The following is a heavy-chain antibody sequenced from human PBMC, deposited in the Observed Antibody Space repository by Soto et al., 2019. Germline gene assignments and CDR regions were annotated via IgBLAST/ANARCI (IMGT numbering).Heavy chain of an antibody. D-gene: IGHD3-3*01. J-gene: IGHJ6*02. CDR1: GYTFTSYG. CDR3: ARASLRFLEWFKYGMDV. Sequence: VASVKVSCKASGYTFTSYGISWVRQAPGQGLEWMGWISAYNGNTNYAQKLQGRVTMTTDTSTSTAYMELRSLRSDDTAVYYCARASLRFLEWFKYGMDVWGQGTTVTVSS. V-gene: IGHV1-18*04. CDR2: ISAYNGNT.